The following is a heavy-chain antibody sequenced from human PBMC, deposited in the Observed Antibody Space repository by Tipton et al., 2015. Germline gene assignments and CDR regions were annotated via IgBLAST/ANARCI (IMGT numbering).Heavy chain of an antibody. CDR2: VYYSGYT. CDR1: GGSIGGGYY. J-gene: IGHJ3*02. D-gene: IGHD2/OR15-2a*01. Sequence: LRLSCTVSGGSIGGGYYWSLPPPNPRKGLEWIGFVYYSGYTNYNPSLTSRLTISVDTSRNQFSLHLKSVTAADTAVYYCARDKTFEAFDIWGQGTKVTVSS. CDR3: ARDKTFEAFDI. V-gene: IGHV4-31*02.